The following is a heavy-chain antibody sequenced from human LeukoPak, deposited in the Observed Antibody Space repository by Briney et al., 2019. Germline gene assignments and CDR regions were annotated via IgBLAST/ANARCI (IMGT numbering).Heavy chain of an antibody. CDR1: GYTFTSYG. CDR2: ISAYNGNT. V-gene: IGHV1-18*01. CDR3: ARGLRFLEWYPLDDAFDI. J-gene: IGHJ3*02. Sequence: ASVKVSFKASGYTFTSYGISWVRQAPGQGLEWMGWISAYNGNTNYAQKLQGRVTMTTDTSTSTAYMELRSLRSDDTAVYYCARGLRFLEWYPLDDAFDIWGQGTMVTVSS. D-gene: IGHD3-3*01.